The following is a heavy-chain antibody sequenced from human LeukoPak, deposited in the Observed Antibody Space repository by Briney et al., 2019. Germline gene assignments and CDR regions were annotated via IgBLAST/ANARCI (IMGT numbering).Heavy chain of an antibody. CDR1: GYSISSGYY. V-gene: IGHV4-38-2*01. J-gene: IGHJ5*02. CDR3: ARRGITGTKFGWFDP. CDR2: IYYSGST. D-gene: IGHD1-7*01. Sequence: SETLSLTCAVSGYSISSGYYWGWIRQPPGKGLEWIGSIYYSGSTYYNPSLKSRVTISVDTSKNQFSLKLSSVTAADTAVYYCARRGITGTKFGWFDPWGQGTLVTVSS.